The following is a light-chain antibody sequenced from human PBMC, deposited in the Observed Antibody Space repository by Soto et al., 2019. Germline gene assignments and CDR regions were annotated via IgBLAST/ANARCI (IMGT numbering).Light chain of an antibody. CDR1: SSDVGGYNY. V-gene: IGLV2-14*01. J-gene: IGLJ1*01. CDR2: EVS. CDR3: SSYTSSSTRV. Sequence: LTQPASVSGSPGQSITISCTGTSSDVGGYNYVSWYQQHPGKAPKLMIYEVSNRPSGVSNRFPGSKSGNTASLTISGLQAEDEADYYCSSYTSSSTRVFGPGTKV.